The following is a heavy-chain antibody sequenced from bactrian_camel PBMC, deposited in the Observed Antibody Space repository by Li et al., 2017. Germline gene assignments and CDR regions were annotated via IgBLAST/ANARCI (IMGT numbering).Heavy chain of an antibody. Sequence: HVQQVESGGGLVQPGGSLRLSCAASGFTFSTYYIGWVRQAPGKGLEWVSSIYSDGSNAAYADSVKGRFTISQDNAKSTLYLQMDSLKPEDAAMYYCAADYFLSELGMGPLGYVLSSSEYNYWGQGTQVTVS. CDR2: IYSDGSNA. CDR3: AADYFLSELGMGPLGYVLSSSEYNY. CDR1: GFTFSTYY. V-gene: IGHV3-2*01. D-gene: IGHD5*01. J-gene: IGHJ4*01.